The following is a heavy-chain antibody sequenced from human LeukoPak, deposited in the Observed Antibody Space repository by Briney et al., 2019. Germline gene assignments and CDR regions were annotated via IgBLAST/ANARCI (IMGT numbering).Heavy chain of an antibody. Sequence: GGSLRLSCAASGFTFSSYWMSWVRRAPGKGREWVANIKQDGSEKYYVDSVKGRFTISRDNAKNSLYLQMNSLRAEDTAVYYCASTYGDRYYFDYWGQGTLVTVSS. CDR3: ASTYGDRYYFDY. D-gene: IGHD4-17*01. CDR2: IKQDGSEK. V-gene: IGHV3-7*01. CDR1: GFTFSSYW. J-gene: IGHJ4*02.